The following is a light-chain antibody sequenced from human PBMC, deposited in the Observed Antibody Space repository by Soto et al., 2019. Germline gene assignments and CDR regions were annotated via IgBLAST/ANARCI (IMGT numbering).Light chain of an antibody. CDR1: QIISSW. J-gene: IGKJ1*01. CDR2: DAS. V-gene: IGKV1-5*01. Sequence: DIQMTQSPSTLSASVGDRVTITCRASQIISSWLAWYQQKPGKAPKLLIYDASTLESGVSSRFSGSGSGTEFTLTVNNLQPDDFASYYCQHYNSYPGTFGQGTTVEI. CDR3: QHYNSYPGT.